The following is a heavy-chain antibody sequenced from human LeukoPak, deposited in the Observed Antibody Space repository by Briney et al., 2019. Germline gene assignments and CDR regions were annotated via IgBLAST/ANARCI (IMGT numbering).Heavy chain of an antibody. D-gene: IGHD5-12*01. J-gene: IGHJ4*02. CDR1: GGSISSYY. Sequence: SETLSLTCTVSGGSISSYYWSWIRQPPGKGLEWIGYIYYSGSTNYNPSLKSRVTISVDTSKNQFSLKLSSVTVADTAVYYCARKDPGYSGYSDFDYWGQGTLVTVSS. V-gene: IGHV4-59*08. CDR2: IYYSGST. CDR3: ARKDPGYSGYSDFDY.